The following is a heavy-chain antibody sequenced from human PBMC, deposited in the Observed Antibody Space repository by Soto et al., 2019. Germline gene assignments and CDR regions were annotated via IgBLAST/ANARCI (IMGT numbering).Heavy chain of an antibody. Sequence: QVQLVQSGAEVKKPGASVKVSCKASGYTFTSYGISWVRQAPGQGLEWMGWISADNGNTNYAQKLQGRVTMTTDTSTRTAYMERRSLRSDDTAVYYCARELYYDSSADYWGQGTLVTVSS. V-gene: IGHV1-18*01. CDR2: ISADNGNT. CDR1: GYTFTSYG. CDR3: ARELYYDSSADY. J-gene: IGHJ4*02. D-gene: IGHD3-22*01.